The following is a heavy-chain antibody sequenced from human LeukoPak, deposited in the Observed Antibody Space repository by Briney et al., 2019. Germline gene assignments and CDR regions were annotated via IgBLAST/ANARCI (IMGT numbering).Heavy chain of an antibody. D-gene: IGHD3-22*01. Sequence: SETLSLTCTVSGGSISSYYWSWIRQPPGKGLEWIGYIYYTGSTNYNPSLKSRVTISVDTSKNQLSLRLSSVTAADTAVYYCASLTTDLYYDSSGYLEYWGQGTLVTVSS. CDR2: IYYTGST. CDR1: GGSISSYY. J-gene: IGHJ4*02. V-gene: IGHV4-59*08. CDR3: ASLTTDLYYDSSGYLEY.